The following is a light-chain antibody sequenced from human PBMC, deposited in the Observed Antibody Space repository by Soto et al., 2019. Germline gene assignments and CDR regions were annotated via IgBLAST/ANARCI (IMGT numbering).Light chain of an antibody. Sequence: EIVLTQSPGTRSLSPGESATLSCRTSQGMGRYLSWFQQKPAQPPRLLIYNASTRALGITGRFSGSGSGTDFTLTISSLEPEDLALYYCQRRSDWPLTFGPGTKVQI. CDR2: NAS. V-gene: IGKV3-11*01. J-gene: IGKJ3*01. CDR3: QRRSDWPLT. CDR1: QGMGRY.